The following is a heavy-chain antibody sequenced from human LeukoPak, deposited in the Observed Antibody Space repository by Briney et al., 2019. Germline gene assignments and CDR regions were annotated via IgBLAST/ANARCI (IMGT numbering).Heavy chain of an antibody. V-gene: IGHV1-8*01. CDR3: ARFGYSYGYIIDY. J-gene: IGHJ4*02. D-gene: IGHD5-18*01. CDR1: GYTFTSYD. Sequence: ASVKVSCKASGYTFTSYDINWVRQATGQELEWMGWMNPNSGNTGYAQKFQGRVTMTRNTSISTAYMELSSLRSEDTAVYYCARFGYSYGYIIDYWGQGTLVTVSS. CDR2: MNPNSGNT.